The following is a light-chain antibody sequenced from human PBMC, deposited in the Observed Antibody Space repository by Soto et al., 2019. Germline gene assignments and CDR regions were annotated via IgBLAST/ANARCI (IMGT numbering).Light chain of an antibody. CDR3: SLYTTAFFYV. J-gene: IGLJ1*01. CDR2: GVT. Sequence: QSVLTQPASVSGSPGQSITISCTGSSSDIGAFNYVAWYQQHPGKAPKLIIHGVTNRPSGVSSRFSGSKSDYTASLTISGLQAEDEADYYCSLYTTAFFYVFGTGTKVTVL. V-gene: IGLV2-14*01. CDR1: SSDIGAFNY.